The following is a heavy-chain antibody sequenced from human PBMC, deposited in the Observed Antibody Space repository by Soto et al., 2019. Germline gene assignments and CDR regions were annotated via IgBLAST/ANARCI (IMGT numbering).Heavy chain of an antibody. D-gene: IGHD6-6*01. Sequence: QVHLQESGPGLVKPSETLSLTCTVSGGSVSSGSYFWSWIRQPPGKGLEYIGNIYYSGNTNYNPSLKSRVTNSANTSKKQFPLKPPSVTAADTALNYWARGSSSPSGMGVRYWGQGTLGTVPP. CDR2: IYYSGNT. V-gene: IGHV4-61*01. CDR1: GGSVSSGSYF. J-gene: IGHJ4*01. CDR3: ARGSSSPSGMGVRY.